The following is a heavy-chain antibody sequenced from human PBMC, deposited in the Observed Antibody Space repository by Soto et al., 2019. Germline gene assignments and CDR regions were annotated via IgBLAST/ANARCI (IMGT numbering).Heavy chain of an antibody. CDR3: VAIQGDYYYYYMDV. D-gene: IGHD2-2*02. CDR1: GFTFDDYA. V-gene: IGHV3-9*01. Sequence: GGSLRLSCAASGFTFDDYAMHWVRQAPGKGLEWVSGISWNSGSIGYADSVKGRFTISRDNAKNSLYLQMNSLRAEDTALYYCVAIQGDYYYYYMDVWGKGTTVTVSS. J-gene: IGHJ6*03. CDR2: ISWNSGSI.